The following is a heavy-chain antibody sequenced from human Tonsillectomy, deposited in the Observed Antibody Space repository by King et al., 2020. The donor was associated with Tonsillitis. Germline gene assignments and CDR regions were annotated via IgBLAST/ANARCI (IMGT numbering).Heavy chain of an antibody. CDR3: ARLYGSGPPTTSYYYYMDV. V-gene: IGHV3-53*04. D-gene: IGHD3-10*01. CDR1: GFTVSSNY. CDR2: IYRGSST. J-gene: IGHJ6*03. Sequence: VQLVESGGGLVQPGGSLRLSCAASGFTVSSNYMSWVRQAPGMGLEWVSIIYRGSSTYYTDSVKGRFTISRHSSKNTLYLQMNSLRTEDTAVYYCARLYGSGPPTTSYYYYMDVWGKGTTVTVSS.